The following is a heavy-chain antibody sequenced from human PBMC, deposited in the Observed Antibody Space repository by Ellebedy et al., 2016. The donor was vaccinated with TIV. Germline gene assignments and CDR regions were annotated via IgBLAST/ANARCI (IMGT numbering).Heavy chain of an antibody. D-gene: IGHD2-21*02. CDR2: INPSGGST. V-gene: IGHV1-46*01. J-gene: IGHJ4*02. CDR1: GYTFTSYY. Sequence: ASVKVSXXASGYTFTSYYMHWVRQAPGQGLEWMGIINPSGGSTSYAQKFQGRVTMTRDTSTSTVYMELSSLRSEDTAVYYCARELYCGGDCSPLLDYWGQGTLVTVSS. CDR3: ARELYCGGDCSPLLDY.